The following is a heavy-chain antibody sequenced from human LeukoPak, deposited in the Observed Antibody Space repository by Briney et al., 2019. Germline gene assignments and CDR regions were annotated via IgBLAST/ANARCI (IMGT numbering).Heavy chain of an antibody. V-gene: IGHV1-2*02. CDR2: INPNSGGT. Sequence: ASVKVSCKASGYTFTGYYMHWVRQAPGQGLEWMGWINPNSGGTNYAQKFQGRVTMTRDTSISTAYMELSRLRSDDTAVYYCARVLSTYYYDSSLAYLDYWGQGTLVTVSS. CDR1: GYTFTGYY. J-gene: IGHJ4*02. CDR3: ARVLSTYYYDSSLAYLDY. D-gene: IGHD3-22*01.